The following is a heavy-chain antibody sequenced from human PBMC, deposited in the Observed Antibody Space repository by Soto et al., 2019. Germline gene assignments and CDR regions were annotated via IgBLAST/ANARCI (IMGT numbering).Heavy chain of an antibody. J-gene: IGHJ4*02. D-gene: IGHD2-2*01. CDR1: GGTFSSYA. Sequence: SVKVSCKASGGTFSSYAISWVRQAPGQGLEWMGGIIPIFGTANYAQKFQGRVTITADESTSTAYMELSSLRSEDTAVYYCARVPDRYFSSTSCYAPFDYWGRGTLVTGS. V-gene: IGHV1-69*13. CDR2: IIPIFGTA. CDR3: ARVPDRYFSSTSCYAPFDY.